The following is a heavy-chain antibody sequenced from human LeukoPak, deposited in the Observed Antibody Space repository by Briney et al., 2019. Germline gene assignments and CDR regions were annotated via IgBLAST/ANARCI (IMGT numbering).Heavy chain of an antibody. V-gene: IGHV3-30*04. CDR3: ARGSVFGSGNYCYYDMDV. CDR2: ISYDGSNK. Sequence: GGSLRLSCAASGFTFSSYAMHWVRQAPGKGLEWVAVISYDGSNKYYADSVKGRFTISRDNSKNTLYLQMNSLRAEDTAVYYCARGSVFGSGNYCYYDMDVWGHGTTVTVSS. J-gene: IGHJ6*02. CDR1: GFTFSSYA. D-gene: IGHD3-10*01.